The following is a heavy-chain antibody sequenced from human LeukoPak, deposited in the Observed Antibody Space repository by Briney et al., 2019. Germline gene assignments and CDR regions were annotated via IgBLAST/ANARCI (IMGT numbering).Heavy chain of an antibody. V-gene: IGHV1-18*01. CDR2: ISAYNGNT. CDR3: AREGGADYYYDSSGHFDY. D-gene: IGHD3-22*01. J-gene: IGHJ4*02. Sequence: ASVKVSCKASGGTFSSYAISWVRQAPGQGLEWMGWISAYNGNTNYAQKLQGRVTMTTDTSTSTAYMELRSLRSDDTAVYYCAREGGADYYYDSSGHFDYWGQGTLVTVSS. CDR1: GGTFSSYA.